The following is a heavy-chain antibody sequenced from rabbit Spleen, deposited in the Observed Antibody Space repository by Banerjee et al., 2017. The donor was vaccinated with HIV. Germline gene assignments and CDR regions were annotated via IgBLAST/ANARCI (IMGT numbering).Heavy chain of an antibody. CDR2: INAITGKA. CDR3: ARDAGTSFSTYGMDL. J-gene: IGHJ6*01. V-gene: IGHV1S45*01. D-gene: IGHD8-1*01. Sequence: QEQLVESGGGLVRPEGSLKLSCTASGFSFSNKAVMCWVRQAPGKGLQWIACINAITGKAVYATWAKGRFTFSKTSSTTVTLQMTSLTAADTAAYFCARDAGTSFSTYGMDLWARGPWSPS. CDR1: GFSFSNKAV.